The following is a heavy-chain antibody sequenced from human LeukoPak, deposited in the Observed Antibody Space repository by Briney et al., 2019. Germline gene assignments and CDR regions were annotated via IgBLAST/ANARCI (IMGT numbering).Heavy chain of an antibody. CDR2: ISSSGSTI. V-gene: IGHV3-48*03. CDR3: ARDVLVRGPPDY. Sequence: PGGSLRLSCAASGFTFSSYEMNWVRQAPGKGLEWVSYISSSGSTIYYADSVKGRFTISRDNAKNSLYLQMNSLRAVDAAVYYCARDVLVRGPPDYWGQGTLVTVSS. J-gene: IGHJ4*02. CDR1: GFTFSSYE. D-gene: IGHD3-10*01.